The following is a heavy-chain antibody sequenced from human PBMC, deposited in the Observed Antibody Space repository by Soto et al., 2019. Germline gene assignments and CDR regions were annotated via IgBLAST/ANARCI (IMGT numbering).Heavy chain of an antibody. V-gene: IGHV3-66*01. CDR3: ARDDVLCDGGRCYGVPLDG. CDR1: GFTVISKY. D-gene: IGHD2-15*01. Sequence: GGSLRLSCAASGFTVISKYMSWVLQAPGKGLEWVSLIQSGGPTYYADSVKGRFTISRDTSENTLHLQMDSLRAEDTAVYYCARDDVLCDGGRCYGVPLDGWGKGTTVTVAS. CDR2: IQSGGPT. J-gene: IGHJ6*04.